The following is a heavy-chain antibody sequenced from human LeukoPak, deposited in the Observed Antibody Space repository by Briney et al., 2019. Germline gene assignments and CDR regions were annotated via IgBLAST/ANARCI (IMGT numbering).Heavy chain of an antibody. Sequence: GGSLRLSCAASGFTFSSYGMHWVRQAPGKGLEWVAVIWYDGSNKYYADSVKGRFTISRDNSKNTLYLQMNSLRAEDTAVYYCARDPYYSSSWYDPIGYYYYGMDVWGQGATVTVSS. CDR2: IWYDGSNK. CDR3: ARDPYYSSSWYDPIGYYYYGMDV. V-gene: IGHV3-33*01. CDR1: GFTFSSYG. D-gene: IGHD6-13*01. J-gene: IGHJ6*02.